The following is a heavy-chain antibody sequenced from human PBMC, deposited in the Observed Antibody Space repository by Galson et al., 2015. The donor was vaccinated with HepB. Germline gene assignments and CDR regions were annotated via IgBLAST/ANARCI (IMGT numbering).Heavy chain of an antibody. CDR1: GFTFDDYT. CDR2: ISWDGGST. V-gene: IGHV3-43*01. D-gene: IGHD3-10*01. CDR3: AKDAALGELPNYFLGY. Sequence: SLRLSCAASGFTFDDYTMHWVRQAPGKGLEWVSLISWDGGSTYYADSVKGRFTISRDNSKNSLYLQMNSLRTEDTALYYCAKDAALGELPNYFLGYWGQATLVTVSS. J-gene: IGHJ4*02.